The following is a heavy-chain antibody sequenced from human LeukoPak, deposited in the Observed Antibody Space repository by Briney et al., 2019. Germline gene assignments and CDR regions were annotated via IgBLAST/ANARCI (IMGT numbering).Heavy chain of an antibody. CDR1: GFTFSRFG. CDR2: IWYDGSNK. Sequence: GGSLRLSCAASGFTFSRFGMHWVRQAPGKGLEWVAVIWYDGSNKYYADSVKGRFTISRDNSKNTLYLEMNSLRAEDTAVYYCASCGYVLFDYWGQGTLVTVSS. V-gene: IGHV3-33*01. J-gene: IGHJ4*02. D-gene: IGHD5-12*01. CDR3: ASCGYVLFDY.